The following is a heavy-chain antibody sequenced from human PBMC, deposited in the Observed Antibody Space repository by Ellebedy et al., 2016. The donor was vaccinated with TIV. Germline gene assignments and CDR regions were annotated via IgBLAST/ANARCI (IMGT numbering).Heavy chain of an antibody. J-gene: IGHJ2*01. CDR1: GFTFSSYW. CDR3: ARRYFDL. Sequence: GGSLRLXXVVSGFTFSSYWMAWVRQAPGKGLEWVANIKQDGSEKYYVDSVKGRFTISRDNAKNSLYLQMNSLRAEDTAVYYCARRYFDLWGRGTLVTVSS. V-gene: IGHV3-7*01. CDR2: IKQDGSEK.